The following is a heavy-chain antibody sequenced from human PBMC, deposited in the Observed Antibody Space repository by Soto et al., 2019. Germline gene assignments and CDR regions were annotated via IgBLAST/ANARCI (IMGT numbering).Heavy chain of an antibody. V-gene: IGHV6-1*01. Sequence: PSQTLSLTCAISGDSVSSTSSAWNWNRQSPSRSLKWLGRTYYRSKWYNDYAVSVKSRITINPDTSKNQFSLQLNSVTPEDTAVYYCARAESTWDYYDSSGYYYEGFDYWGQGTLVTVSS. CDR1: GDSVSSTSSA. CDR2: TYYRSKWYN. D-gene: IGHD3-22*01. J-gene: IGHJ4*02. CDR3: ARAESTWDYYDSSGYYYEGFDY.